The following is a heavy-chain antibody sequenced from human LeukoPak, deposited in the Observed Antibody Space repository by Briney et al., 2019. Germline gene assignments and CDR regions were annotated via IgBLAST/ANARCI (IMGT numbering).Heavy chain of an antibody. V-gene: IGHV6-1*01. CDR3: ARAVKLDFDC. D-gene: IGHD4-23*01. CDR1: GDIVSSNTAA. J-gene: IGHJ4*02. Sequence: SETLSLTCAISGDIVSSNTAAWNWVRRSPARVLEWLGRTYYRSKWYDDYAESVKSRITINPDTSKNQFSLQLNSVTPEDTAVYYCARAVKLDFDCWGQGTLVTVSS. CDR2: TYYRSKWYD.